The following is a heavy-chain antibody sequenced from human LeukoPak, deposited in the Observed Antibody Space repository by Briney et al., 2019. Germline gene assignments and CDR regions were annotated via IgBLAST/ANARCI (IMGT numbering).Heavy chain of an antibody. J-gene: IGHJ6*02. D-gene: IGHD6-19*01. CDR1: GYTLTELS. CDR2: FDPEDGET. Sequence: ASVKVSCKVSGYTLTELSMHWVRQAPGKGLEWMGGFDPEDGETIYAQKFQGRVTMTEDTSTDTAYMELSSLRSEDTAVYYCATDPGIAEAGYYYYGMDVWGQGTTVTVSS. V-gene: IGHV1-24*01. CDR3: ATDPGIAEAGYYYYGMDV.